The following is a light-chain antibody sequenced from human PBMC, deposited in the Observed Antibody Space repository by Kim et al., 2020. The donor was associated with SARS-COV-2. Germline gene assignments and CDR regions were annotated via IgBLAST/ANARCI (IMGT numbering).Light chain of an antibody. CDR3: QTWGTGIWV. V-gene: IGLV4-69*01. Sequence: ASVKPTCTLSSGHSSYAITWHQQQPEKGPRYLMKVNSDGSHFKGDGIPDRFSGSSSGAERYLTISSLQSEDEADYYCQTWGTGIWVFGGGTKLTVL. CDR2: VNSDGSH. CDR1: SGHSSYA. J-gene: IGLJ3*02.